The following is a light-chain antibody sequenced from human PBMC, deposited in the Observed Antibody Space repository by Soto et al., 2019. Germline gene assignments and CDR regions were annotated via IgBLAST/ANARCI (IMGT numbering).Light chain of an antibody. CDR1: QSGSSN. Sequence: EIVMTQSPATLSVSPGERATLSCRASQSGSSNLAWYQQKPGQAPRLLIYGASTRATGIPARFSGSGSGTEFTLSISSPQSEDFAVYYCQQYNNWPPMAFGQGTKVEIK. V-gene: IGKV3-15*01. CDR3: QQYNNWPPMA. CDR2: GAS. J-gene: IGKJ1*01.